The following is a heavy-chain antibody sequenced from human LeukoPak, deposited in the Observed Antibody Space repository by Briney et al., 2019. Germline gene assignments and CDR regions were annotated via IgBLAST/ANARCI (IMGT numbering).Heavy chain of an antibody. CDR1: GVAIKYY. Sequence: PSETLSLTCTVSGVAIKYYWSWIRQPAGKGLERIGRFHVTGGADYNPSLSSRVTLSIDTSKSRLSLNLTSVTAADTAVYYWAKASYLESPFNYSYMDVWGKGTTVTVSS. CDR3: AKASYLESPFNYSYMDV. D-gene: IGHD6-6*01. V-gene: IGHV4-4*07. CDR2: FHVTGGA. J-gene: IGHJ6*03.